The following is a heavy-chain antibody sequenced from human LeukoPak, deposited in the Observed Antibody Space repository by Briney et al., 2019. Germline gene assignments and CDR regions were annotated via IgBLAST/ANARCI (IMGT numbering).Heavy chain of an antibody. Sequence: SETLTLTCTVSGGSISSGSYYWSWIRQPAGKGLEWIGRIYTSGSTNYNPSLKSRVTISVDTSKNQFSLKLSSVTAADTAVYYCARAHWGLEDAFDIWGQGTMVTVSS. D-gene: IGHD3-16*01. J-gene: IGHJ3*02. CDR3: ARAHWGLEDAFDI. CDR1: GGSISSGSYY. V-gene: IGHV4-61*02. CDR2: IYTSGST.